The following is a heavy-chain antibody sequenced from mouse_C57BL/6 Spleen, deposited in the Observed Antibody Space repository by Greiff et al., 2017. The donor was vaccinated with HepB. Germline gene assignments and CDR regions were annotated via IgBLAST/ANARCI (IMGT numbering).Heavy chain of an antibody. CDR2: ISSGSSTI. Sequence: EVMLVESGGGLVKPGGSLKLSCAASGFTFSDYGMHWVRQAPEKGLEWVAYISSGSSTIYYADTVKGRFTISRDNAKNTLFLQMTSLRSEDTAMYYCARRDGYYYFDYWGQGTTRTVSS. D-gene: IGHD2-3*01. J-gene: IGHJ2*01. CDR1: GFTFSDYG. CDR3: ARRDGYYYFDY. V-gene: IGHV5-17*01.